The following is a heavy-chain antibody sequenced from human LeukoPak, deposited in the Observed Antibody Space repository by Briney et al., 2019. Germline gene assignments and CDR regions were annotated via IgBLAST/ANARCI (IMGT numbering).Heavy chain of an antibody. CDR2: IIPIFGTA. Sequence: SVKVSCKASGGTFSSYAISWVRQAPGQGLEWMGGIIPIFGTANYAQKFQGRVTITADKSTSTAYMELSSLRSEDTAVYYCARDIAAAGNFDYWGQGTLVTVSS. V-gene: IGHV1-69*06. D-gene: IGHD6-13*01. CDR3: ARDIAAAGNFDY. CDR1: GGTFSSYA. J-gene: IGHJ4*02.